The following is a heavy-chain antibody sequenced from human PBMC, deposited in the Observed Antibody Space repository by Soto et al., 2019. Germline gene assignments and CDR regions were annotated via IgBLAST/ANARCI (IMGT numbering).Heavy chain of an antibody. CDR3: ARFPFDRSSWTNPRYFDY. V-gene: IGHV4-34*01. CDR1: GGSFSGYY. CDR2: INHSGFT. J-gene: IGHJ4*02. D-gene: IGHD6-13*01. Sequence: QVQLQQWGAGLLKPAETLSLTCGVYGGSFSGYYWSWIRQPPGKGLEWIGEINHSGFTNYNPSLKSRVTMSVDTSKNQFSLEMSSVTAVDTAVYYCARFPFDRSSWTNPRYFDYWGQGTLVTVSS.